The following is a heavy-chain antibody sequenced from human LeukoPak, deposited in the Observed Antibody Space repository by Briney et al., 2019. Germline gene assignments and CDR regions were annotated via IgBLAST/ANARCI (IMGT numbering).Heavy chain of an antibody. CDR1: GFTFDYFA. D-gene: IGHD6-13*01. J-gene: IGHJ4*02. CDR2: ISGDGGST. V-gene: IGHV3-43*02. CDR3: AQDKGGSSWYYLDS. Sequence: PGGSLRLSCAASGFTFDYFAMHWVSQAPGKGLEWVSLISGDGGSTYYTDSVKGRFTISRDNSKNSLYLQMNSLRTEDTALYYCAQDKGGSSWYYLDSWGQGTLVTVSS.